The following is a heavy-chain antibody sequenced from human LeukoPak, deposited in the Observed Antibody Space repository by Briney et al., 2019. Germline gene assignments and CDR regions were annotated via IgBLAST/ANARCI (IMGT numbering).Heavy chain of an antibody. CDR3: AKAISSSWYRLQGWFDP. Sequence: GGSLRLSCAASGFTFSSYAMSWVRQAPGKGLEWVSAISGSGGSTYYADSVKGRFTISRDNSKNTLYLQMNSLRAEATAVYYCAKAISSSWYRLQGWFDPWGQGTLVTVSS. J-gene: IGHJ5*02. CDR2: ISGSGGST. D-gene: IGHD6-13*01. V-gene: IGHV3-23*01. CDR1: GFTFSSYA.